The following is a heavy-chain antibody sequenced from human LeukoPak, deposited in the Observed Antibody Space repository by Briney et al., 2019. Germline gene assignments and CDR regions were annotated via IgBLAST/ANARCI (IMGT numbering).Heavy chain of an antibody. Sequence: ASVKVSSKASGYTFTSYGIRWVRQAPGQGLEWMGWISAYNGNTNYAQKLQGRVTMTTDTSTSTAYMELRSLRSDDTAVYYCARSSIAAAVTEYFQHWGQGTLVTVSS. J-gene: IGHJ1*01. CDR3: ARSSIAAAVTEYFQH. CDR1: GYTFTSYG. V-gene: IGHV1-18*01. D-gene: IGHD6-13*01. CDR2: ISAYNGNT.